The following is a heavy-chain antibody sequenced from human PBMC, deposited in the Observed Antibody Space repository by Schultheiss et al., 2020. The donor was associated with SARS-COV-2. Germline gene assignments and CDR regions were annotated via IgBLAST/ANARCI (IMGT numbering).Heavy chain of an antibody. CDR2: IYYGGGT. Sequence: SETLSLTCSVSGGSISSGGYYWSWIRQHPGKGLEWIGYIYYGGGTYYNPSLKSRVSMSVDTSKNQFSLKLSSVTAADTAVYYCATWPRFTYWGQGTLVTVSS. CDR1: GGSISSGGYY. CDR3: ATWPRFTY. J-gene: IGHJ4*02. V-gene: IGHV4-31*03. D-gene: IGHD3-10*01.